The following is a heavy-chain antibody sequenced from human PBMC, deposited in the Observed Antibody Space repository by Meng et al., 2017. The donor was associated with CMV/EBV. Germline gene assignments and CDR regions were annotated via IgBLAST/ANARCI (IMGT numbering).Heavy chain of an antibody. CDR3: ARDAVVPADAPFHY. D-gene: IGHD2-2*01. V-gene: IGHV1-18*01. CDR1: GYTFTSYG. J-gene: IGHJ4*02. Sequence: VPLVQAGAGGRMPGASVKVSCKASGYTFTSYGISWVRQAPGQGLEWMGWISAYNGNTDYAQKLQGRVTMTTDTSTSTAYMELRSLRSDDTAVYYCARDAVVPADAPFHYWGQGTLVTVSS. CDR2: ISAYNGNT.